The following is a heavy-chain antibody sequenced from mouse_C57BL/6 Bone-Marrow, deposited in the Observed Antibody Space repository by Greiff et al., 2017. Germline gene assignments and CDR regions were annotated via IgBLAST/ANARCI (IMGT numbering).Heavy chain of an antibody. CDR1: GFSLTSYG. J-gene: IGHJ1*03. D-gene: IGHD1-1*01. Sequence: QVQLKESGPGLVQPSQSLSITCTVSGFSLTSYGVHWVRQSPGKGLEWLGVIWRGGSTDYNAAFMSRLSITTDNSKSQVFFKMNSLQADDTAIYDGAKKNNYGSSWYFDVWGTGTTVTVSS. CDR3: AKKNNYGSSWYFDV. V-gene: IGHV2-5*01. CDR2: IWRGGST.